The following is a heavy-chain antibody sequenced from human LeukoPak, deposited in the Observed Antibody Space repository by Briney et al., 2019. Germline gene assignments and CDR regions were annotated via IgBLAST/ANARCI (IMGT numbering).Heavy chain of an antibody. D-gene: IGHD2-15*01. J-gene: IGHJ4*02. CDR3: ATCSGGSCRLDY. V-gene: IGHV1-69*13. CDR1: GGTFSSYA. CDR2: IIPIFGTA. Sequence: WASVKVSCKASGGTFSSYAISRVPQAPGQGLEWMGGIIPIFGTANYAQKFQGRVTITAVESTSTAYMELSSLRTEDKAVYYWATCSGGSCRLDYWGQGTLVTVSS.